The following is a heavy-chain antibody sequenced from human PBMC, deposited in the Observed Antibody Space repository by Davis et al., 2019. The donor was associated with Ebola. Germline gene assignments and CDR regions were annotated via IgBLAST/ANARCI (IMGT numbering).Heavy chain of an antibody. D-gene: IGHD1-1*01. Sequence: PAGSLTLSCAASGFTFSSYSMSWVRQAPGKGLEWVSAISGSGGSTYYADPVKGRFTISSDKSKNTLYLQMNSLGAEDTAVYYCARGGISSTGVENWGQGMLVTVSS. CDR2: ISGSGGST. CDR1: GFTFSSYS. CDR3: ARGGISSTGVEN. V-gene: IGHV3-23*01. J-gene: IGHJ4*02.